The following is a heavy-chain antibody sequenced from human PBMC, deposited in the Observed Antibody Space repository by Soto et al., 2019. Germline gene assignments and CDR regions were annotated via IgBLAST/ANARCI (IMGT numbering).Heavy chain of an antibody. CDR1: GFTFSSYS. V-gene: IGHV3-7*01. CDR3: ARKGGRAATLIYYFDY. CDR2: IKQDGSEK. J-gene: IGHJ4*02. D-gene: IGHD2-15*01. Sequence: GGSLRLSCAASGFTFSSYSMNWVRQAPGKGLEWVANIKQDGSEKYYVDSVKGRFTISRDNAKNSLYLQMNSLRAEDTAVYYCARKGGRAATLIYYFDYWGQGTLVTVSS.